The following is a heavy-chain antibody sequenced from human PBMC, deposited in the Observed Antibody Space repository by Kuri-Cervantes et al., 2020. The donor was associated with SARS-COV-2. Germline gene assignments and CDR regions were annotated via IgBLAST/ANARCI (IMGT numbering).Heavy chain of an antibody. V-gene: IGHV3-30-3*01. Sequence: GGSLRLSCAASGFTFSSYAMHWVRQAPGKGPEWVAVISYDGSNKYYADSVKGRFTISRDNSKNTLYLQMNSLRAEDTAVYYCARDLRQQLAYGMDVWGQGTTVTVSS. CDR2: ISYDGSNK. CDR1: GFTFSSYA. J-gene: IGHJ6*02. D-gene: IGHD6-13*01. CDR3: ARDLRQQLAYGMDV.